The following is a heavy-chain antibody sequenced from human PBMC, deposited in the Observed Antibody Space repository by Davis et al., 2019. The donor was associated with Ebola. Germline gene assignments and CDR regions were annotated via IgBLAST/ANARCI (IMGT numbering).Heavy chain of an antibody. CDR2: INPHNGNT. D-gene: IGHD6-19*01. J-gene: IGHJ6*04. Sequence: AASVKVSCKASGYTFTSYGITWVRQAPGQGLEWLGWINPHNGNTNYAQNVQGRVTMTTDTSTSTAYMEVGILRSDDTAVYYCAIPGYSSGWYYYYGMDVWGKGTTVTVSS. V-gene: IGHV1-18*04. CDR3: AIPGYSSGWYYYYGMDV. CDR1: GYTFTSYG.